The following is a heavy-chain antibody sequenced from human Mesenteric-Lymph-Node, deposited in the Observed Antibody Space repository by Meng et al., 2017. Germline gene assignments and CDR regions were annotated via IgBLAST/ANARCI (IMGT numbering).Heavy chain of an antibody. CDR2: ISAYNGFT. Sequence: ASVKVSCKASGYTFTSYGISWVRQAPGQGLEWMGWISAYNGFTKYAQMFQGRVTMTTQTSTSTVYLELRSLTSDDTAVYYCAKDLPPNSSTWRGVYFDYWGQGSLVTVSS. CDR1: GYTFTSYG. D-gene: IGHD2-2*01. V-gene: IGHV1-18*01. J-gene: IGHJ4*02. CDR3: AKDLPPNSSTWRGVYFDY.